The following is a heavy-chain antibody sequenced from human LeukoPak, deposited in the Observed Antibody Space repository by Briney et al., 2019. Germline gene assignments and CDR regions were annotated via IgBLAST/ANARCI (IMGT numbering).Heavy chain of an antibody. Sequence: PSETLSLTCTVSGGSISSSSYYWGWIRQPPGKGLEWIGSIYYSGSTYYNPSLKSRVTISVDTSKNQFSLKLSSVTAADTAVYYSAGHGPSGSYYRETKIDYWGQGTLVTVSS. D-gene: IGHD1-26*01. CDR2: IYYSGST. J-gene: IGHJ4*02. CDR3: AGHGPSGSYYRETKIDY. CDR1: GGSISSSSYY. V-gene: IGHV4-39*01.